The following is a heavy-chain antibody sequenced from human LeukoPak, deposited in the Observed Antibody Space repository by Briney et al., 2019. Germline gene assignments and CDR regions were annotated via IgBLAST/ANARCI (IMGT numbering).Heavy chain of an antibody. CDR1: GGSISNGSYY. CDR3: ARAYDFWSGYPWDV. V-gene: IGHV4-61*02. D-gene: IGHD3-3*01. CDR2: IYTSGST. J-gene: IGHJ6*04. Sequence: SETLSLTCTVSGGSISNGSYYWSWIRQPAGKGLEWIGRIYTSGSTNYNPSLKSRVTISVDTSKNQFSLKLSSVTAADTAVYYCARAYDFWSGYPWDVWGKGTTVTVSS.